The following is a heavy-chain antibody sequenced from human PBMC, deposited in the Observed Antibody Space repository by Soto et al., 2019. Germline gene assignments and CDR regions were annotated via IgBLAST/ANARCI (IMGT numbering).Heavy chain of an antibody. V-gene: IGHV4-30-2*06. CDR2: IYDGGRT. J-gene: IGHJ4*02. Sequence: PSETLSLTCTVSGGSISTVDYWWSWIRQSPDMGLEWIGHIYDGGRTYSPSFEGHVTMSVDRSINTAYLEWSSLKASDTAMYYCARLTLAHDSSGYHIFDYWGLGTLVTVSS. CDR1: GGSISTVDYW. D-gene: IGHD3-22*01. CDR3: ARLTLAHDSSGYHIFDY.